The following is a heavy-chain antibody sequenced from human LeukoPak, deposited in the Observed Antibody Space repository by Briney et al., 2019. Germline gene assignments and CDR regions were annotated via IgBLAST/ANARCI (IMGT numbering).Heavy chain of an antibody. D-gene: IGHD3-3*01. J-gene: IGHJ4*02. Sequence: SETLSLTCTVSGGSISSYYWSWIRQPAGKGLEWIGRIYTSGSTNYNPSLKSRVTMSVDTSKNQFSLKLSSVTAADTAVYYCASMGSPYYDFWSGSYGYWGQGTLVTVSS. CDR3: ASMGSPYYDFWSGSYGY. CDR2: IYTSGST. CDR1: GGSISSYY. V-gene: IGHV4-4*07.